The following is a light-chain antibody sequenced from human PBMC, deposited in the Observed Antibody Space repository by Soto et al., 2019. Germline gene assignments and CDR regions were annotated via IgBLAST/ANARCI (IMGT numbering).Light chain of an antibody. J-gene: IGKJ5*01. V-gene: IGKV1-12*01. CDR3: QQGHNWPLT. Sequence: DIQMTQSPSSVSASVGDRVTITCRATQGLSDSLAWYQQKPGKAPKLLISVTSRLQSGVPSRFSGSAYGTDFTLTIDRLQPEDLATYYCQQGHNWPLTFGQGTRLEIK. CDR1: QGLSDS. CDR2: VTS.